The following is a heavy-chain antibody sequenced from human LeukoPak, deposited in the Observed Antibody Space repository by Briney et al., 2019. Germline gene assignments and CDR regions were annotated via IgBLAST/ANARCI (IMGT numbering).Heavy chain of an antibody. Sequence: GESLKISCKGSGYRFTSYWIGWVRQMPGKGLEGMGIIYPGDSDTRYSPSFQRQVTISADKSISTAYLQWSSLKASDTAMYYCARAKGYCSGGSCYSFDPWGQGTLVTVSS. D-gene: IGHD2-15*01. CDR2: IYPGDSDT. J-gene: IGHJ5*02. V-gene: IGHV5-51*01. CDR3: ARAKGYCSGGSCYSFDP. CDR1: GYRFTSYW.